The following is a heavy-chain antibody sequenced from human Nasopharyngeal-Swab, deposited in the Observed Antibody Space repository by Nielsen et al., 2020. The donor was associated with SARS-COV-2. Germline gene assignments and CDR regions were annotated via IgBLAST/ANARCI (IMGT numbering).Heavy chain of an antibody. J-gene: IGHJ4*02. CDR2: IYTSGST. CDR1: GDSISNYY. Sequence: SETLSLTCTVSGDSISNYYWSWIRQPAGKGLEWIGRIYTSGSTNYNPSLKSRVIMSVDTSKNQFSMKLSSVTAADTAVYYCARGSRGYYFDYWGQGTLVTVSS. D-gene: IGHD2-15*01. V-gene: IGHV4-4*07. CDR3: ARGSRGYYFDY.